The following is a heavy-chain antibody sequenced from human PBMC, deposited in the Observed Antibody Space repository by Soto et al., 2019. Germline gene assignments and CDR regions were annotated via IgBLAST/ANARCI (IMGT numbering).Heavy chain of an antibody. J-gene: IGHJ6*02. Sequence: QVQLVQSGAEVKKPGSSVKVSCKASGGTFSSYAISWVRQAPGQGLEWLGGIISIFGTANYAQKFQGSVTITADESTSTAQMGLSSLRSEDTAVYYCARRLPAAGYYYGMDVWCQGTTVTVSS. CDR2: IISIFGTA. D-gene: IGHD2-2*01. V-gene: IGHV1-69*12. CDR1: GGTFSSYA. CDR3: ARRLPAAGYYYGMDV.